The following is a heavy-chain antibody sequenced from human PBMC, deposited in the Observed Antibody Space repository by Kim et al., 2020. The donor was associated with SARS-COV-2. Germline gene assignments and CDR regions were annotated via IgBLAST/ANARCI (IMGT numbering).Heavy chain of an antibody. Sequence: GGSLRLSCAASGFSFSSYWMSWVRQAPGKGLEWVANIKEDGSVEQYVDSVKGRFTISRDNAKNSLYLQMNSLRADDTATYYCARDGILSYTSSWDYWGPGSLVTVSS. D-gene: IGHD6-13*01. V-gene: IGHV3-7*03. J-gene: IGHJ4*02. CDR2: IKEDGSVE. CDR3: ARDGILSYTSSWDY. CDR1: GFSFSSYW.